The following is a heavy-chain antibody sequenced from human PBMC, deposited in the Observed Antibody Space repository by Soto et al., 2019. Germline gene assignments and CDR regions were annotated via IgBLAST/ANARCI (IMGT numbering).Heavy chain of an antibody. CDR1: GGTFGTYG. V-gene: IGHV1-69*13. J-gene: IGHJ4*02. D-gene: IGHD3-22*01. Sequence: SVKVSCKTSGGTFGTYGIGWARQAPGQGLEWMGGIVPLTGTPNYAQKFQGRVTITADEASSTVHMRLSSLRSDDTAVYFCARGPGSGYDYWGQGTLVTVSS. CDR2: IVPLTGTP. CDR3: ARGPGSGYDY.